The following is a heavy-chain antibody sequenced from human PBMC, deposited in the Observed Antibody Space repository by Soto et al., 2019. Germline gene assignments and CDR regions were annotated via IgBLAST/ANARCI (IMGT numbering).Heavy chain of an antibody. V-gene: IGHV3-74*01. D-gene: IGHD3-3*01. CDR3: ARDTHLLLAYYDVWSGYSDAFDI. J-gene: IGHJ3*02. Sequence: GGSLRLSCAASGFTFSSYWMHWVRQAPGKGLVWVSRINSDGSSTSYADSVKGRFTISRDNAKNTLYLQMNSLRAEDTAVYYWARDTHLLLAYYDVWSGYSDAFDIWGQGTMVTVSS. CDR1: GFTFSSYW. CDR2: INSDGSST.